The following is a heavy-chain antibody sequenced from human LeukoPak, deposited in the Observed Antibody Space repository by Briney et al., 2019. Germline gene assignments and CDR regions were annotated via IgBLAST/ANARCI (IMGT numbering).Heavy chain of an antibody. D-gene: IGHD5-24*01. V-gene: IGHV3-43*01. J-gene: IGHJ4*02. CDR1: GFTFDDYT. CDR2: ISWDGGTT. Sequence: GGSLRLSCAASGFTFDDYTMHWVRQAPGKGLEWVSLISWDGGTTYFADSVKGRFTISRDNSKNSLYLQMNSLRPEDTALYYCVKAIKGMADGFDYWGQGTLVTVSS. CDR3: VKAIKGMADGFDY.